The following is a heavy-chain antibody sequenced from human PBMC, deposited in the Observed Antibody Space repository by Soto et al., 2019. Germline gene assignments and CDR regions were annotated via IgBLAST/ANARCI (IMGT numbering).Heavy chain of an antibody. Sequence: PGGSLRISCTASGFTFGDYAMSWFRQAPGKGLEWVGFIRSKAYGGTTEYAASVKGRFTISRDDSKSIAYLQMNSLKTEDTAVYYCTRSPYLYCSSTSCYASLFDYWGQGTLVTVSS. CDR2: IRSKAYGGTT. D-gene: IGHD2-2*01. J-gene: IGHJ4*02. CDR1: GFTFGDYA. CDR3: TRSPYLYCSSTSCYASLFDY. V-gene: IGHV3-49*03.